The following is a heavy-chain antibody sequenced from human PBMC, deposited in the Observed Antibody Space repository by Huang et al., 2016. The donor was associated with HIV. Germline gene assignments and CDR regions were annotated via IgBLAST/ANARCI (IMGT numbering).Heavy chain of an antibody. J-gene: IGHJ3*01. CDR2: IRAVNGDT. CDR3: ARDPKYHRIGYYRQRRGIDV. CDR1: GYSFTDYG. D-gene: IGHD3-22*01. V-gene: IGHV1-18*01. Sequence: QAQLMQSGPEVKKPGASVKVSCKTSGYSFTDYGITWVGQALGQGPEWGGGIRAVNGDTEREQRLQGRVTRTTDTSTSMAYMELRSLRFDDTAVYFCARDPKYHRIGYYRQRRGIDVWGQGTMVSVSS.